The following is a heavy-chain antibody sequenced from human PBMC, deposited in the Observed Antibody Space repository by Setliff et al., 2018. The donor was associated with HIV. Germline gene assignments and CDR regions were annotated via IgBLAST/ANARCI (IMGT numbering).Heavy chain of an antibody. J-gene: IGHJ3*02. CDR2: IYTSGST. CDR1: GGSISSGSYY. D-gene: IGHD4-17*01. V-gene: IGHV4-61*02. CDR3: ARDDYGDYTVFDI. Sequence: TSETLSLTCTVSGGSISSGSYYWSWIRQPAGKGLEWIGRIYTSGSTNYNPSLKSRVTISVDTSKNQFSLKLSSVTAADTAVYYCARDDYGDYTVFDIWGQGTMVTVSS.